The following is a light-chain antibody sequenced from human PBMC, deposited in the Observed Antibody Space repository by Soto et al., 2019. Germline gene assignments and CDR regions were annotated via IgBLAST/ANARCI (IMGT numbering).Light chain of an antibody. CDR2: GAS. J-gene: IGKJ1*01. Sequence: PLSCRASQSVNTYLAWYQQKPGQAPRLLIYGASSRATGIPDRFSGSGSGTDFTLTISRLEPEDFAVYYCQQYGSSPGTFGQGTKVDI. CDR3: QQYGSSPGT. CDR1: QSVNTY. V-gene: IGKV3-20*01.